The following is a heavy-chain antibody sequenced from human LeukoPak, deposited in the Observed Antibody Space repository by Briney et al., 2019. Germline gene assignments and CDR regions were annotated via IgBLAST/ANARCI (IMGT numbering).Heavy chain of an antibody. Sequence: SETLSLTCTVSGGSISSGDYYWSWIRQPPGKGLEWIGYIYYSGSTYYNPSLKSRVTISVDTSKNQFSLKLSSVTAADTAVYYCARAQQLVPGGWSDAFDIWGQGTMVTVSS. J-gene: IGHJ3*02. V-gene: IGHV4-30-4*08. CDR2: IYYSGST. CDR3: ARAQQLVPGGWSDAFDI. CDR1: GGSISSGDYY. D-gene: IGHD6-13*01.